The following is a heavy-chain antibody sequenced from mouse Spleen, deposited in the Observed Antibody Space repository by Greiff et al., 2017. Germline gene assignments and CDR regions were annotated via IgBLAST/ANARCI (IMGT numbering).Heavy chain of an antibody. D-gene: IGHD1-2*01. Sequence: EVQLQQSGPELVKPGASVKISCKASGYTFTDYYMNWVKQSHGKSLEWIGDINPNNGGTSYNQKFKGKATLTVDKSSSTAYMELRSLTSEDSAVYYCARSRLLYYFDYWGQGTTLTVSS. CDR2: INPNNGGT. CDR1: GYTFTDYY. CDR3: ARSRLLYYFDY. V-gene: IGHV1-26*01. J-gene: IGHJ2*01.